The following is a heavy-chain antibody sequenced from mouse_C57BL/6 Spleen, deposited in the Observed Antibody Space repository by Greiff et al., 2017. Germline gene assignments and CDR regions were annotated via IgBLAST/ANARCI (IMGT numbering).Heavy chain of an antibody. D-gene: IGHD3-2*01. CDR2: ISSGSSTI. Sequence: EVQGVESGGGLVKPGGSLKLSCAASGFTFSDYGMHWVRQAPETGLEWVAYISSGSSTIYYADTVKGRFTISRDNAKNTLFLQMTSLRSEDTAMYYCAKKDSSFAYWGQGTLVTVSA. CDR3: AKKDSSFAY. J-gene: IGHJ3*01. CDR1: GFTFSDYG. V-gene: IGHV5-17*01.